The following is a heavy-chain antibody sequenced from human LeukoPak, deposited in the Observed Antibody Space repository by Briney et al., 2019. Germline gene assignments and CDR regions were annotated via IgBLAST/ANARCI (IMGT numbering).Heavy chain of an antibody. CDR1: VGSFSGYY. CDR2: INHSGST. CDR3: ARGGGGEGSLADI. D-gene: IGHD2-15*01. V-gene: IGHV4-34*01. Sequence: SETLSLTCAVYVGSFSGYYWTWISQPPGKGLEWIGEINHSGSTNYNPSLKSRVTISVDTSKNQFSLKLSSVTAADTAVYYCARGGGGEGSLADIWGQGTMVTVSS. J-gene: IGHJ3*02.